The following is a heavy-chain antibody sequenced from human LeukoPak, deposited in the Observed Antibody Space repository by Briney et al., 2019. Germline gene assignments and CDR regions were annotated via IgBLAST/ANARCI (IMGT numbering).Heavy chain of an antibody. J-gene: IGHJ6*02. CDR2: IKPSGGST. V-gene: IGHV1-46*01. CDR1: GYTFTSYY. CDR3: ARDYIVVVVAATPPVGMDV. D-gene: IGHD2-15*01. Sequence: ASMKVSCKASGYTFTSYYMHWVRQAPGQGLEWMGIIKPSGGSTSYAQKFQGRVTMTRDTSTSTVYMELSSLRSEDTAVYYCARDYIVVVVAATPPVGMDVWGQGTTVTVSS.